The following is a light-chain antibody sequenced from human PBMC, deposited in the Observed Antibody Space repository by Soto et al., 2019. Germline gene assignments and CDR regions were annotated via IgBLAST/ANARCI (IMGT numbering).Light chain of an antibody. V-gene: IGLV1-47*02. CDR1: SSNMGRNS. CDR3: APCNDSLSGRV. Sequence: QPVLTQPPSASGTPGQRVTISCSGSSSNMGRNSVFWNQHLPGTAPKLLIYGKNQRPSGVPDRFSGSKSGPSASLAISGLRSEDEAAYYYAPCNDSLSGRVFGGGTKLTVL. J-gene: IGLJ3*02. CDR2: GKN.